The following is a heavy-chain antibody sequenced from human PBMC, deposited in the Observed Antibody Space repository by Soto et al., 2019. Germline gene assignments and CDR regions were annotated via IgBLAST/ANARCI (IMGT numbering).Heavy chain of an antibody. CDR1: GGSISSNNW. D-gene: IGHD6-13*01. CDR3: ARGWDYLAGRGCPYYYXY. Sequence: SETLSLTCAVSGGSISSNNWWTWVRQPPGKGLEWIGEIYHSGSTNYNPSLKSRVTISVEKSKNQFSLNLSSVTAADTAVYYCARGWDYLAGRGCPYYYXYWGRATLVTVSS. V-gene: IGHV4-4*02. CDR2: IYHSGST. J-gene: IGHJ4*02.